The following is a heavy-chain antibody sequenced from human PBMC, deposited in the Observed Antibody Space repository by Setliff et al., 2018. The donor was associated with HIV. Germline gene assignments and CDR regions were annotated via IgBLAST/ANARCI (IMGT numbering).Heavy chain of an antibody. CDR1: GDTFTSYD. Sequence: ASVKVSCKTSGDTFTSYDINWVRQAAGHGLEWMGWMNPNSGVSGYGQKFQGRVTMTRDTSISTAYMELSSLTSEDTAVYYCARGKGVGGVIITGGLDVWGKGTTVTVSS. V-gene: IGHV1-8*02. D-gene: IGHD3-10*01. CDR3: ARGKGVGGVIITGGLDV. J-gene: IGHJ6*04. CDR2: MNPNSGVS.